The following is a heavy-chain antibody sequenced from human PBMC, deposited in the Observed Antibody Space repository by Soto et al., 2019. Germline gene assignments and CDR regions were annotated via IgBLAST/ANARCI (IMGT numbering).Heavy chain of an antibody. Sequence: SETLSLTCTVSGGSISSGGYYWSWIRQHPGKGLEWIGYIYYSGSTYYNPSLKSRVTISVDTSKNQFSLKLSSVTAADTAVYYCARGHVTRRNNWFDPWGQGTLVTVSS. CDR1: GGSISSGGYY. J-gene: IGHJ5*02. D-gene: IGHD2-21*02. CDR3: ARGHVTRRNNWFDP. CDR2: IYYSGST. V-gene: IGHV4-30-4*08.